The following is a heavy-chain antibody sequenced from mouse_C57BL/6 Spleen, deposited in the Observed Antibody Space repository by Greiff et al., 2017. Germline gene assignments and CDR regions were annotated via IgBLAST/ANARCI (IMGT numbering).Heavy chain of an antibody. D-gene: IGHD1-1*02. V-gene: IGHV1-55*01. CDR2: IYPGSGST. CDR3: ASGDWYHYYAMDY. J-gene: IGHJ4*01. CDR1: GYTFTSYW. Sequence: QVQLQPSGAELVKPGASVKMSCKASGYTFTSYWITWVKQRPGQGLEWIGDIYPGSGSTNYNEKFKSKATLTVDKSSSTAYMQLSSLTSEDSAVYYCASGDWYHYYAMDYWGQGTSVTVSS.